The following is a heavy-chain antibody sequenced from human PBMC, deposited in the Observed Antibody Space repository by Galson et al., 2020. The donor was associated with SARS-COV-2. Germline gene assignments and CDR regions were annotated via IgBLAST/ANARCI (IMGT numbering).Heavy chain of an antibody. D-gene: IGHD4-17*01. CDR3: ASGDYGVS. CDR1: GFTFTDYY. J-gene: IGHJ1*01. CDR2: INPYSGDT. Sequence: DSVKVSCKASGFTFTDYYMNWVRQAPGQGLEWVGWINPYSGDTDQAQNFQGRVTMTSDTTINTAYMELSSLRSDDTAIYYCASGDYGVSWGQGTLITVSS. V-gene: IGHV1-2*02.